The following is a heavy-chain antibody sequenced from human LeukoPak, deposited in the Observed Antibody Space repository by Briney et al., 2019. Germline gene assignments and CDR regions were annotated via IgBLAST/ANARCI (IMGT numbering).Heavy chain of an antibody. J-gene: IGHJ4*02. CDR3: ARLLVAYDYGDYRFDY. CDR1: GGSISSYY. V-gene: IGHV4-59*08. D-gene: IGHD4-17*01. CDR2: IYYSGST. Sequence: PSETLSLTCTVSGGSISSYYWSWIRQPPGKGLEWIGYIYYSGSTNYNPSLKSRVTISVDTSKSQFSLKLSSVTAADTAVYYCARLLVAYDYGDYRFDYWGQGTLVTVSS.